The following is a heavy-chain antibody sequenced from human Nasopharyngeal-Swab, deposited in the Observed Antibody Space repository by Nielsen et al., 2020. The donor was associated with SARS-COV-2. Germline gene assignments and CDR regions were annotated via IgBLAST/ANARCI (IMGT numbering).Heavy chain of an antibody. J-gene: IGHJ5*02. V-gene: IGHV3-9*01. CDR2: ISWNSGSI. CDR3: AKDPNNGELLPGWFDP. D-gene: IGHD3-10*01. CDR1: GFTFDDYA. Sequence: GGSLRLSCAASGFTFDDYAMHWVRQAPGKGLEWVSGISWNSGSIGYADSVKGRFTISRENVKNSLYLQMNSLRAEDTALYYCAKDPNNGELLPGWFDPWGQGTLVTVSS.